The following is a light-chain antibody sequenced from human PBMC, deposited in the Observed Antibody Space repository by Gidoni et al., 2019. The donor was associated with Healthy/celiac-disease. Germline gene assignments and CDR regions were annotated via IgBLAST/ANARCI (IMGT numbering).Light chain of an antibody. V-gene: IGKV1-39*01. CDR3: QQSYSTPPAT. J-gene: IGKJ4*01. CDR2: AAS. CDR1: QSISSY. Sequence: DIQMTQSPSYLSASVGDRVTITCLASQSISSYLNWYQQKPGKAPKLLIYAASSLQSGVPSRFSGSGSGTDFTLTISSLQPEDFATYYCQQSYSTPPATFGGGTKVEIK.